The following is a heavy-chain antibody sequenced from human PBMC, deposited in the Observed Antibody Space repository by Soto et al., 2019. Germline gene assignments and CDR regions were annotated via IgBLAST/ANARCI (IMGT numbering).Heavy chain of an antibody. CDR3: ARGDYYDSSGPFSDAFDI. D-gene: IGHD3-22*01. CDR1: GFTFRNYK. V-gene: IGHV3-7*04. Sequence: PGGSLRLSCEASGFTFRNYKMSWVRQAPGKGLEWVANIKEDGSQKWYVDSVKGRFAISRDNAKNSLYLQINSLRAEDTAVYYCARGDYYDSSGPFSDAFDIWGQGTMVTVSS. CDR2: IKEDGSQK. J-gene: IGHJ3*02.